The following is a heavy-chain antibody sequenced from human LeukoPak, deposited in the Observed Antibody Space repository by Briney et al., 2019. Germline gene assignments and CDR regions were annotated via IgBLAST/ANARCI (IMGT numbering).Heavy chain of an antibody. Sequence: GGSLRLSCAASGFTFSSYAMSWVRQAPGKGLEWVSSISGSGDSTYYADSVKGRFTISRDNSKNTLYLQMNSLRAEDTAVYYCATKRPGPYYYGSGSLDAFDIWGQGTMVTVSS. J-gene: IGHJ3*02. D-gene: IGHD3-10*01. CDR3: ATKRPGPYYYGSGSLDAFDI. V-gene: IGHV3-23*01. CDR1: GFTFSSYA. CDR2: ISGSGDST.